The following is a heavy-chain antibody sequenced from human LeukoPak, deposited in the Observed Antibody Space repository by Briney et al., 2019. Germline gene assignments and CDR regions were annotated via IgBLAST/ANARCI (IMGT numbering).Heavy chain of an antibody. CDR1: GFTFSSYW. J-gene: IGHJ3*02. D-gene: IGHD2-21*02. Sequence: GGSLRLSWAASGFTFSSYWMSWVRQAPGKGLEWVANIKQDGSEKYYVDSVKGRFTISRDNAKNSLYLQMNSLRAEDTAVYYCARLHIVVVTASFDIWGQGTMVTVSS. V-gene: IGHV3-7*03. CDR2: IKQDGSEK. CDR3: ARLHIVVVTASFDI.